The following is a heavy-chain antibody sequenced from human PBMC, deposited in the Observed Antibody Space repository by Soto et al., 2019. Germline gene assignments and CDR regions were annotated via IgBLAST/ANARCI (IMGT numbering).Heavy chain of an antibody. CDR1: GYSFIDYW. CDR2: IYPGDSDT. CDR3: ARTSAAGKYYYGMDV. Sequence: GQSLKISCQGSGYSFIDYWIGWVRQMPGKGLEWMGVIYPGDSDTRYSPSFQGQVTISADKSISTAYLQWSSLKASDTAMYYCARTSAAGKYYYGMDVWGQGTTVTVSS. D-gene: IGHD6-13*01. J-gene: IGHJ6*02. V-gene: IGHV5-51*01.